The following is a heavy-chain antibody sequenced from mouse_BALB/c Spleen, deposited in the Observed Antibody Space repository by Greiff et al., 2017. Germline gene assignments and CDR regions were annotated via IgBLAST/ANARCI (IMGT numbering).Heavy chain of an antibody. J-gene: IGHJ3*01. Sequence: VQGVESGPGLVQPSQSLSITCTVSGFSLTSYGVHWVRQSPGKGLEWLGVIWSGGSTDYNAAFISRLSISKDNSKSQVFYKMNSLQADDTAIYYCARKGYYSSPAWLAYWGQGTLGTVSA. CDR3: ARKGYYSSPAWLAY. CDR1: GFSLTSYG. CDR2: IWSGGST. D-gene: IGHD1-1*01. V-gene: IGHV2-4-1*01.